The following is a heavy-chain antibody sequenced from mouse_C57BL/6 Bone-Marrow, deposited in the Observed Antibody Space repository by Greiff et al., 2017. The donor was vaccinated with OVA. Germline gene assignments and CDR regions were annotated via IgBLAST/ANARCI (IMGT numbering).Heavy chain of an antibody. D-gene: IGHD1-1*01. V-gene: IGHV1-19*01. CDR3: ARLLRSYYFDY. CDR2: INPYNGGT. Sequence: VHVKQSGPVLVKPGASVKMSCKASGYTFTDYYMNWVKQSHGKSLEWIGVINPYNGGTSYNQKFKGKATLTVDKSSSTAYMELNSLTSEDSAVYYCARLLRSYYFDYWGQGTTLTVSS. CDR1: GYTFTDYY. J-gene: IGHJ2*01.